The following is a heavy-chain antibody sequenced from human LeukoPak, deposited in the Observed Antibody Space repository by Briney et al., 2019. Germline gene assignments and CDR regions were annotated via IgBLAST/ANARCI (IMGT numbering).Heavy chain of an antibody. CDR2: ISGSGGST. D-gene: IGHD1-26*01. V-gene: IGHV3-23*01. Sequence: PGGSLRLSCAASVFTFSSYAMSGVRQAPGKGLEWVSAISGSGGSTYYADSVKGRFTISRDNSKNTLYLQMNSLRAEDTAVYYCAKDSGRYGYPEYYFDYWGQGTLVTVSS. CDR1: VFTFSSYA. J-gene: IGHJ4*02. CDR3: AKDSGRYGYPEYYFDY.